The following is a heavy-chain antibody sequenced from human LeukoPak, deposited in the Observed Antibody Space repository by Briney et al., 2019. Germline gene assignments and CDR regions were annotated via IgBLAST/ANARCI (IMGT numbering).Heavy chain of an antibody. CDR3: ARDLTRPYDYVWGSYRHDDAFDI. J-gene: IGHJ3*02. CDR2: IKQDGSEK. D-gene: IGHD3-16*02. V-gene: IGHV3-7*01. CDR1: GFTFSSYW. Sequence: GGSLRLSCAASGFTFSSYWMRWVRQAPGKGLEWVANIKQDGSEKYYVDSVKGRLTISRDNAKNSLYLQMNSLRAEDTAVYYCARDLTRPYDYVWGSYRHDDAFDIWGQGTMVTVSS.